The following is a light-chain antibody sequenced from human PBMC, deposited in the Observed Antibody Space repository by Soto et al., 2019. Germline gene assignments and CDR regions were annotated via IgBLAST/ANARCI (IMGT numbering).Light chain of an antibody. CDR2: LNSDGSH. Sequence: QSVLTQSPSASASLGASVTLTCTLSSGHSSYAIAWHQQQPEKGPRYLMKLNSDGSHSKGDVIPDRFSGSSSGAERYLTTSSLQSEDEADYYCQTWGTGTVVFGGGTKLTVL. CDR1: SGHSSYA. V-gene: IGLV4-69*01. J-gene: IGLJ2*01. CDR3: QTWGTGTVV.